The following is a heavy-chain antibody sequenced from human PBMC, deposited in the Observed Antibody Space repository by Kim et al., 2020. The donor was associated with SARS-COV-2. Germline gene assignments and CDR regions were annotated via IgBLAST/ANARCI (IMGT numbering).Heavy chain of an antibody. CDR3: TRAGGSGSFFDY. J-gene: IGHJ4*02. Sequence: EYAASVKGRFTISRYDSKNSLYLQLNSLKSEDTAVYYCTRAGGSGSFFDYWGQGTLVTVSS. D-gene: IGHD3-10*01. V-gene: IGHV3-72*01.